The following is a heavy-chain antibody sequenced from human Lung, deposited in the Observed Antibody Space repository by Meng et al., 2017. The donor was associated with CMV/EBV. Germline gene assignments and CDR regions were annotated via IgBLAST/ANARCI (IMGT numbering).Heavy chain of an antibody. CDR2: FVNNVDT. J-gene: IGHJ4*02. CDR3: ARGTPGRSYSDY. CDR1: GYTFASYG. D-gene: IGHD3-10*01. Sequence: QFHLLQFGAEVKKPGASVRVSCEASGYTFASYGISWLRQAPGQGLEWMGWFVNNVDTYSAQKFQGRVTMTTDTHTSTAFMELRSLRSDDTAVYYCARGTPGRSYSDYWGQGTLVTVSS. V-gene: IGHV1-18*01.